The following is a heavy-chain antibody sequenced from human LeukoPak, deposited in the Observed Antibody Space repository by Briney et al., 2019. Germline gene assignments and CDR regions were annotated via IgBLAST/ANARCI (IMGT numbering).Heavy chain of an antibody. CDR3: ARGVRSWDV. J-gene: IGHJ6*02. D-gene: IGHD3-10*01. CDR1: GFTFTSYY. CDR2: INPSGGST. V-gene: IGHV1-46*01. Sequence: TGGSLRLSCAASGFTFTSYYMHWVRQAPGQGLEWMGIINPSGGSTSYAQKFQGRVTMTRDTSTSTVYMELSSLRSEDTAVYYCARGVRSWDVWGQGTTVTVSS.